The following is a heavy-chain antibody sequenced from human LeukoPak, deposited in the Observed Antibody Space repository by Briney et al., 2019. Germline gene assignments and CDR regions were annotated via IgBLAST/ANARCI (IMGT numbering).Heavy chain of an antibody. D-gene: IGHD1-26*01. CDR2: FRGSGGAS. CDR3: GKYLQTSVGANDH. Sequence: GGSLRLSCAASGFTFSSYPMNWVREAPGQGLGGVLVFRGSGGASFYVDSVQGRFTISRDNSRDTLYLQMNSLTAEDTAVYYCGKYLQTSVGANDHWPQETLVSVP. V-gene: IGHV3-23*01. J-gene: IGHJ4*02. CDR1: GFTFSSYP.